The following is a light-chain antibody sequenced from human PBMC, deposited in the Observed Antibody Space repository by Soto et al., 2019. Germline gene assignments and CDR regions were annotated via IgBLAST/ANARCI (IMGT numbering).Light chain of an antibody. CDR3: QQYNSSSPEP. CDR2: KAS. CDR1: QSISSW. Sequence: DIQMTQSPSTLSASVGDRVTITCRASQSISSWLAWYQQKPGKAPKLLIYKASSLESGVPSRFSGIGSGTEFTPTISSLQTDDFGTYYCQQYNSSSPEPFGQGTKVDIK. J-gene: IGKJ1*01. V-gene: IGKV1-5*03.